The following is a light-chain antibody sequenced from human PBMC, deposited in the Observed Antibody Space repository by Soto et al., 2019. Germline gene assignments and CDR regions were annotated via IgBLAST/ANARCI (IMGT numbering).Light chain of an antibody. J-gene: IGLJ3*02. CDR2: STN. V-gene: IGLV8-61*01. CDR1: SGSVSTNYY. Sequence: QTVVTQEPSFSVSPGGTVTLTCGLSSGSVSTNYYASWYQQTPGQAPRTLIYSTNTRSPGVPDRFSGSILGNKAALTITGAQADYESDYYCVLYMGSGIWVFGGGTKLTVL. CDR3: VLYMGSGIWV.